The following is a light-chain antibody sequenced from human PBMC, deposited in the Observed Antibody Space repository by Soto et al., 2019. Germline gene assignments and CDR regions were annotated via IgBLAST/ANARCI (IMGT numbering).Light chain of an antibody. CDR2: MNN. V-gene: IGLV1-47*01. CDR3: VAWDDDLRALV. J-gene: IGLJ3*02. Sequence: QSVLTQPPSLSGTPGQTVTISCSGSRSNIGSSIVHWYQQLPGTAPKHLIYMNNQRPSGVPDRFSGSKSGTSASLVISVLRSEDEADYYCVAWDDDLRALVFGGGTKLTVL. CDR1: RSNIGSSI.